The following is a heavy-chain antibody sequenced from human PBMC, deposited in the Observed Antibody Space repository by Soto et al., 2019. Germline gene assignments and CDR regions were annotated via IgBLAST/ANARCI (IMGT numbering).Heavy chain of an antibody. CDR1: GDSVSSNSAA. V-gene: IGHV6-1*01. CDR2: TYYRSKWYN. J-gene: IGHJ5*02. CDR3: ARGTGYGSGRTNWFDP. D-gene: IGHD3-10*01. Sequence: KQSQTLSLTCAISGDSVSSNSAAWNWIRQSPSRGLEWLGRTYYRSKWYNDYAVSVKSRITINPDTSKNQFSLQLNSVTPEDTAVYYCARGTGYGSGRTNWFDPWGQGTLVTVSS.